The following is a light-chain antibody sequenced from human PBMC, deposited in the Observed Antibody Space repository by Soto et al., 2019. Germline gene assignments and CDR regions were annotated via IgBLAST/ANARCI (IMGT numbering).Light chain of an antibody. CDR3: QQRSNWPPSIT. J-gene: IGKJ1*01. CDR1: QSISVW. Sequence: DIQMTQSPSTLSASVGDRVTITCRASQSISVWLAWYQQKAGKAPNLLIYKASRLESGVPSRFSGSGSETEFTLTISSLEPEDFAVYYCQQRSNWPPSITFGQGTKVDIK. CDR2: KAS. V-gene: IGKV1-5*03.